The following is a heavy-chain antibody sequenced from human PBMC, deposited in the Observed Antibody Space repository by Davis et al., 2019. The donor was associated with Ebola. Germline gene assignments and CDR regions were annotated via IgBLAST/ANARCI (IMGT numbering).Heavy chain of an antibody. CDR3: AKDTSNIWFDM. V-gene: IGHV3-30*18. Sequence: GESLKISCAASGFSFSSYGMHWVRQAPGKGLEWVAVISYDGSDKYYADSVKGRFTISRDNSKNTLYLQMNSLRVEDTAIYYCAKDTSNIWFDMWGQGTMVTVSS. J-gene: IGHJ3*02. CDR2: ISYDGSDK. CDR1: GFSFSSYG. D-gene: IGHD1-26*01.